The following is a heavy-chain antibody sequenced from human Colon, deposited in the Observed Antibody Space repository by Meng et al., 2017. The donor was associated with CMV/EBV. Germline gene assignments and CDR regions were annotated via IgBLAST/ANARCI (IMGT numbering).Heavy chain of an antibody. Sequence: VQLVQSGAEVKKPGSSVKVSCKASGGTFDTSTFNWVRQAPGQGFEWMGGIIPMFGSPSYSQKFRGRVTITADELEVKSLRSEDTAVYYCARGKQAGFDLWGQGTLVTVSS. CDR2: IIPMFGSP. D-gene: IGHD6-13*01. CDR1: GGTFDTST. J-gene: IGHJ5*02. V-gene: IGHV1-69*12. CDR3: ARGKQAGFDL.